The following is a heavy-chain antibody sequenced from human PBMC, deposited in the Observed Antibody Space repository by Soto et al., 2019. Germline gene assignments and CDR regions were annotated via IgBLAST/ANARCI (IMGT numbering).Heavy chain of an antibody. V-gene: IGHV4-31*03. CDR2: IYYSGTT. Sequence: QVQLQESGPGLVKPSQTLSLNCSVSGDSINNADYYWSWIRQHAGQGLEWIGYIYYSGTTYYNPSLNSRVTISMHTSNIQFYLEMSSVTSADTAVYYCARVRGNAFDIRGPGKMVTVSS. J-gene: IGHJ3*02. D-gene: IGHD1-26*01. CDR1: GDSINNADYY. CDR3: ARVRGNAFDI.